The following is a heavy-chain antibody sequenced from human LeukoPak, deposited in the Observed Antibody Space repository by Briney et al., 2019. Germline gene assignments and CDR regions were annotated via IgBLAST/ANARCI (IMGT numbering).Heavy chain of an antibody. CDR1: GYTFTSYG. V-gene: IGHV1-18*01. CDR2: ISAHNGNT. J-gene: IGHJ4*02. Sequence: ASVKVSCKASGYTFTSYGISWVRQAPGQGLEWMGWISAHNGNTNHAQKLQDRVTMTTDISTSTAYMELRSLRSDDTAVYYCATDRWWELGGLYWGQGTLVTVSS. D-gene: IGHD1-26*01. CDR3: ATDRWWELGGLY.